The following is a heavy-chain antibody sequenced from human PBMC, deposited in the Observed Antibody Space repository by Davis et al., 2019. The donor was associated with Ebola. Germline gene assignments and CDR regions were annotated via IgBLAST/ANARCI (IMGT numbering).Heavy chain of an antibody. CDR1: GFVFRNYV. CDR2: LGTSADT. Sequence: GGSLRLSCAASGFVFRNYVMSWVRQAPGKGLEWVSTLGTSADTYYADSVKGRFTISRDNSKNTMYLQMNDLRPEDTAVYYCASGPQDYYFDNWGQGTLVNVSS. J-gene: IGHJ4*02. D-gene: IGHD4/OR15-4a*01. CDR3: ASGPQDYYFDN. V-gene: IGHV3-23*01.